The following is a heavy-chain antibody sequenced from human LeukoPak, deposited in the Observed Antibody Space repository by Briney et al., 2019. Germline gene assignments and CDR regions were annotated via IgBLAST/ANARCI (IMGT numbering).Heavy chain of an antibody. CDR2: IYYSGST. CDR3: ARVRRRLHYSDY. CDR1: GGSISSGDYY. Sequence: SETLSLTCTVSGGSISSGDYYWSWIRQPPGKGLEWIGYIYYSGSTYYNPSLKSRVTISVDTSKNQFSLKLSSVTAADTAVYYCARVRRRLHYSDYWGQGTLVTVSS. V-gene: IGHV4-30-4*01. D-gene: IGHD5-24*01. J-gene: IGHJ4*02.